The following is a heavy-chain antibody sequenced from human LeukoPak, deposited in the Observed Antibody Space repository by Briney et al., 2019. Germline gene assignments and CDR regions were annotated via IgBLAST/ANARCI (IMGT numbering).Heavy chain of an antibody. V-gene: IGHV3-23*01. D-gene: IGHD6-19*01. CDR1: GFTFSSYA. Sequence: GGSLRLSCVASGFTFSSYAMYWVRQAPGKGLEWVSGIFGSGGSAHYADSVKGRFTISRDNSQNTVYLQMNSLRAEDTAVYYCGKTTTGYSSGRNPAWPVDYWGQGTLVTVSS. CDR3: GKTTTGYSSGRNPAWPVDY. CDR2: IFGSGGSA. J-gene: IGHJ4*02.